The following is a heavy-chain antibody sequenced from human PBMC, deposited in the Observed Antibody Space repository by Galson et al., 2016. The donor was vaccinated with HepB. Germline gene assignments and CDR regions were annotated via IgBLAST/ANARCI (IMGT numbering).Heavy chain of an antibody. CDR1: GFTFSSYS. J-gene: IGHJ3*02. V-gene: IGHV3-23*01. D-gene: IGHD2-15*01. CDR2: ISGSGDRT. Sequence: SLRLSCAASGFTFSSYSMSWVRQAPGKGLEWVSAISGSGDRTYYTDSVKGRFTISRDNSKNTLYLQMSSLRVEDTAVYYCVKDTGAVMVADSTDAFDIWGQGTMVTVSS. CDR3: VKDTGAVMVADSTDAFDI.